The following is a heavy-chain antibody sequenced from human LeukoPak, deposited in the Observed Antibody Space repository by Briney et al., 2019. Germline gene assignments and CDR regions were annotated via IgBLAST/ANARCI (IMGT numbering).Heavy chain of an antibody. CDR1: GFTFSSYS. CDR3: AIGQEGYFQH. Sequence: GGSLRLSCAASGFTFSSYSMNWVRQAPGKGLEWVSSISSSSSYIYYADSVKGRFTISRDNSKNTLYLQMNSLRAEDTAVYYCAIGQEGYFQHWGQGTLVTVSS. CDR2: ISSSSSYI. J-gene: IGHJ1*01. V-gene: IGHV3-21*01.